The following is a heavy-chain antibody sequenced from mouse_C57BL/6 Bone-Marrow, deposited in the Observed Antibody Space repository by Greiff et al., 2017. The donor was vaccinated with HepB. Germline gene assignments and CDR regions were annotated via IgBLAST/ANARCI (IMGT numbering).Heavy chain of an antibody. CDR1: GFNIKDDY. Sequence: EVQLQQSGAELVRPGASVKLSCTASGFNIKDDYMHWVKQRPEQGLEWIGWIDPENGDTEYASKFQGKATITADTSSNTAYLQLSSLTSEDTAVYYCTTAQSTSYAIDYWGQGTSVTVSS. CDR3: TTAQSTSYAIDY. V-gene: IGHV14-4*01. CDR2: IDPENGDT. J-gene: IGHJ4*01. D-gene: IGHD3-2*02.